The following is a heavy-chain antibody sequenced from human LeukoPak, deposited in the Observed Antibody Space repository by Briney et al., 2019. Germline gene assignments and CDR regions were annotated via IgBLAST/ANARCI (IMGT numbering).Heavy chain of an antibody. J-gene: IGHJ4*02. CDR2: IYTDGSST. CDR1: AFTLSSYW. V-gene: IGHV3-74*01. D-gene: IGHD2-21*02. CDR3: ARGLLGIDY. Sequence: PGGSLRLSCATSAFTLSSYWMHWVRQAPGKGLVWVSVIYTDGSSTTYADSVKGRFTISRDNARNTLYLQMNSLRAEDTAIYYCARGLLGIDYWGQGTLVTVSS.